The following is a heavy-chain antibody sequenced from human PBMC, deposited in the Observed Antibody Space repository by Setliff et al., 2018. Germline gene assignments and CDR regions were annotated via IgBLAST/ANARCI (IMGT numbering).Heavy chain of an antibody. CDR1: GYRFTSNW. CDR3: ARGPSSGSYSDAFDI. CDR2: IYPDDSDA. V-gene: IGHV5-51*01. D-gene: IGHD1-26*01. Sequence: PGESLKISCKGSGYRFTSNWIGWVRQMPGKGLEWMGIIYPDDSDARYSPSFRGQVTISVDKSISTAYLQWSSLKASDTAVYYCARGPSSGSYSDAFDIWGQGTMVTVSS. J-gene: IGHJ3*02.